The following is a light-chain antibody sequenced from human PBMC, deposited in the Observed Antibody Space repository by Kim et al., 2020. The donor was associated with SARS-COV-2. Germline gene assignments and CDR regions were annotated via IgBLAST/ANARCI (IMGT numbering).Light chain of an antibody. CDR1: QDIRNH. CDR3: QKYDSVPWR. Sequence: GDRVTITCRASQDIRNHLAWYQQEPGKVPKVLIYAASALASGVPSRFGGSGSGTDFTLTITSLQPEDVATYYCQKYDSVPWRFG. J-gene: IGKJ1*01. CDR2: AAS. V-gene: IGKV1-27*01.